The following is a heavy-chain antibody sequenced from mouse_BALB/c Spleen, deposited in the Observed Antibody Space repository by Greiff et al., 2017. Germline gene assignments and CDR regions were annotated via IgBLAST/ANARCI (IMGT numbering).Heavy chain of an antibody. J-gene: IGHJ3*01. CDR1: GFTFSDYY. CDR2: ISDGGSYT. CDR3: ARGFYFGCGEVFAY. D-gene: IGHD2-2*01. V-gene: IGHV5-4*02. Sequence: EVQLMESGGGLVKPGGSLKLSCAASGFTFSDYYMYWVRQTPEKGLEWVATISDGGSYTYYPDSLKGRFTITRDNATNTVYLQMSSLKSEDTAMYYCARGFYFGCGEVFAYWGQGTLVTVSA.